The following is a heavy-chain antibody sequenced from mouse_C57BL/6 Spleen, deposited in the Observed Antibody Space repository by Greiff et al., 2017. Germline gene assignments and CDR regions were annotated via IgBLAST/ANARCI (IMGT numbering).Heavy chain of an antibody. CDR2: INPSTGGT. CDR1: GYSFTGYY. J-gene: IGHJ2*01. CDR3: ARILQYYFDD. V-gene: IGHV1-42*01. Sequence: VQLQQSGPELVKPGASVKISCKASGYSFTGYYMNWVKQSPEKSLEWIGEINPSTGGTTYNQKFKAKATLTVDKSSSPAYMQLNTLTSEDSAVYNCARILQYYFDDWGQGTTLTVSS. D-gene: IGHD2-10*02.